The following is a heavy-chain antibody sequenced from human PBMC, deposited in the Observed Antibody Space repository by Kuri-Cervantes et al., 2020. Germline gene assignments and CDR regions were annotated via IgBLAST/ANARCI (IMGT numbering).Heavy chain of an antibody. J-gene: IGHJ5*02. Sequence: ASVKVSCKASGYTFTNYYLHWVRQAPGQGLEWMGMINPSGGSTNYAQKFQGRVSMTRDTSTSTVYMELSSLRSDDTAVYYCARDYCSGGSCYSFWFDPWGQGTLVTVSS. CDR1: GYTFTNYY. CDR2: INPSGGST. V-gene: IGHV1-46*01. D-gene: IGHD2-15*01. CDR3: ARDYCSGGSCYSFWFDP.